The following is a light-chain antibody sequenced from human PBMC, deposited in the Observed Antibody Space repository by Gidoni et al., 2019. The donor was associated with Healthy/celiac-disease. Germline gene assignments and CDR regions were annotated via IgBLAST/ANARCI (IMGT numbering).Light chain of an antibody. Sequence: LLLTQSPATLSLSPGERATLSCGASQSVSSYLAWYQQKPGQAPRLPIYDASNRAAGIPARFSDSGSGTDFTLTISSLEPEDFAVYYCQQRSNWRPFTFGPGTKVDIK. V-gene: IGKV3-11*01. CDR2: DAS. CDR3: QQRSNWRPFT. CDR1: QSVSSY. J-gene: IGKJ3*01.